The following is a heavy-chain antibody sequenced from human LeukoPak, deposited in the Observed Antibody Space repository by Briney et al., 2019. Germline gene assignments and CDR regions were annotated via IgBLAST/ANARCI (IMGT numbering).Heavy chain of an antibody. V-gene: IGHV3-30*02. CDR3: AKDGKLLWFGESYHVDY. CDR2: IRYDGSNK. Sequence: GGSLRLSCAASGFTFSSYGMHWVRQAPGKGLEWVAFIRYDGSNKYYADSVKGRFTISRDNSKNTLYLQMNSLRAEDMAVYYCAKDGKLLWFGESYHVDYWGQGTLVTVSS. D-gene: IGHD3-10*01. J-gene: IGHJ4*02. CDR1: GFTFSSYG.